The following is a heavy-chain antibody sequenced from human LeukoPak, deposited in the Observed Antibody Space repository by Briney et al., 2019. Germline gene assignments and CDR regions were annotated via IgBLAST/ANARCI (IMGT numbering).Heavy chain of an antibody. D-gene: IGHD5-24*01. Sequence: GASVKVSCKASGYIFTDYAIHWLRQAPGQGLEWMGIINPSGGSTNYAQNFQGRVTMTRDTSTSTVYMELSSLRSEDTAVYYCVRVRDGYNDAYDIWGQGTMVTVPS. V-gene: IGHV1-46*01. CDR2: INPSGGST. CDR1: GYIFTDYA. CDR3: VRVRDGYNDAYDI. J-gene: IGHJ3*02.